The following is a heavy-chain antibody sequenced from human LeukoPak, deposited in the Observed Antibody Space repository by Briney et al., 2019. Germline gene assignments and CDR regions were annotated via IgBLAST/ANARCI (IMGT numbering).Heavy chain of an antibody. V-gene: IGHV3-33*06. Sequence: GRSLRLSCAASGFTFSSYGMHWVRQAPGKGLEWVAVIWYDGSNKYYADSVRGRFTISRDNSKNTLYLQMNSLRAEDTAVYYRAKDRLHCSGGSCYSGYFDYWGQGTLVTVSS. J-gene: IGHJ4*02. CDR2: IWYDGSNK. D-gene: IGHD2-15*01. CDR3: AKDRLHCSGGSCYSGYFDY. CDR1: GFTFSSYG.